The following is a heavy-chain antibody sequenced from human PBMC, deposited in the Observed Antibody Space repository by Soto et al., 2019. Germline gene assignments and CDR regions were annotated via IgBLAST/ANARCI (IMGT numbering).Heavy chain of an antibody. CDR1: GFKFDDYA. CDR3: ARDRIVRFYSRDV. CDR2: INWSGEMI. Sequence: EVQLVESGGAMVHPGGSLRLSCVASGFKFDDYAIHWVRQVAGKGVEWVSSINWSGEMISYADSVKGRSTISRDNAKNYVSLQLTSMRPEDASLYYCARDRIVRFYSRDVWGQGTTVTVPS. V-gene: IGHV3-9*01. J-gene: IGHJ6*02. D-gene: IGHD2-15*01.